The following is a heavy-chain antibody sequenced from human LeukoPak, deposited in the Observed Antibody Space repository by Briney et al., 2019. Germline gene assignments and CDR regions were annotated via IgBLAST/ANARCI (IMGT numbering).Heavy chain of an antibody. CDR3: ARSPSWYYYDSSGYYSYDY. CDR2: IYSGGST. D-gene: IGHD3-22*01. CDR1: GFTVSSNY. J-gene: IGHJ4*02. Sequence: GGSLRLSCAASGFTVSSNYMSWVRQAPGKGLEWVSVIYSGGSTYYADSVKGRFTISRDNSKNTLYLQMNSLRAEDTAVYYCARSPSWYYYDSSGYYSYDYWGQGTLVTVSS. V-gene: IGHV3-53*01.